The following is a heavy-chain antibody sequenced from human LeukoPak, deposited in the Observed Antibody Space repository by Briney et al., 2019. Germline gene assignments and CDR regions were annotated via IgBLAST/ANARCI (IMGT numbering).Heavy chain of an antibody. CDR3: AKEGSTVHFDY. Sequence: GGSLRLSCAASGFTFSSYGMHWVRQAPGKGLEWVAVISYDGSNKYYADSVKGRFTISGDNSKNTLYLQMNSLRAEDTAVYYCAKEGSTVHFDYWGQGTLVTVSS. V-gene: IGHV3-30*18. CDR2: ISYDGSNK. CDR1: GFTFSSYG. J-gene: IGHJ4*02. D-gene: IGHD4-17*01.